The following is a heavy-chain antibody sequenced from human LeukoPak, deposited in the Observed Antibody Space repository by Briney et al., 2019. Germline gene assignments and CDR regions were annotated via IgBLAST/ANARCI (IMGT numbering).Heavy chain of an antibody. V-gene: IGHV1-18*01. D-gene: IGHD6-19*01. CDR3: ARDVASSGWPDAFDI. CDR1: GYTFTSYG. Sequence: GASVKVSCKASGYTFTSYGISWLRQAPGRGLEWMGWISAYNGNTNYAQKLQGRVTMTTDTSTSTAYMELRSLRSDDTAVYYCARDVASSGWPDAFDIWGQGTMVTVSS. J-gene: IGHJ3*02. CDR2: ISAYNGNT.